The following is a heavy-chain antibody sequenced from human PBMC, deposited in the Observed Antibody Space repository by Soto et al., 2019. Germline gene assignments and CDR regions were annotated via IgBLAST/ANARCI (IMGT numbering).Heavy chain of an antibody. D-gene: IGHD4-17*01. CDR2: ISYSGST. V-gene: IGHV4-39*01. CDR1: GGSISSSSSS. J-gene: IGHJ6*03. Sequence: SETQSLTCTVSGGSISSSSSSWGWIRQPPGKGLEWLGIISYSGSTYYSPSLKSRVTISVDASKNQFSLKLSSVTAADTAVYYCARHWPSATVKLGYMDVWGKGTTVTVSS. CDR3: ARHWPSATVKLGYMDV.